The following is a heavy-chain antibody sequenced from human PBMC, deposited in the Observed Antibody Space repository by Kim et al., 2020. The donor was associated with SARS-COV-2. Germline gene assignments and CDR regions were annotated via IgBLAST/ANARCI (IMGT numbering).Heavy chain of an antibody. CDR3: GRALDSSAPGVDS. CDR1: GFTFSGYW. J-gene: IGHJ5*01. CDR2: INYGGSAR. V-gene: IGHV3-74*01. Sequence: GGSLRLSCAASGFTFSGYWMHWVRQAPGKGLVWVSRINYGGSARDYADSVKGRFTISRDNTKNTVYLQMNSLRPEDTALYYCGRALDSSAPGVDSWGQGTLVTVSS. D-gene: IGHD3-10*01.